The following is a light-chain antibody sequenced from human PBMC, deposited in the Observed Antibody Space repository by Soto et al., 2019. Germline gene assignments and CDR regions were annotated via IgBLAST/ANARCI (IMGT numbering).Light chain of an antibody. CDR3: QHYNYWPYT. CDR2: DAS. CDR1: QSVSSY. J-gene: IGKJ2*01. V-gene: IGKV3-11*01. Sequence: IMLSQSPATLSLSPGERATLSCRASQSVSSYLAWYQQKPGQAPRLLIYDASNRATGIPARFSGSGSGTDFTLTISSLQSEDFAVYYCQHYNYWPYTFGQGTKVDI.